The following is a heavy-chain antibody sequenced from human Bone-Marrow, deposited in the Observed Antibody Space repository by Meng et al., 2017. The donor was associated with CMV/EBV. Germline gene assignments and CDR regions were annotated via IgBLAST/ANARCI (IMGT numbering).Heavy chain of an antibody. D-gene: IGHD2-15*01. CDR1: GFTVSSYY. CDR2: IYSGGAT. Sequence: GGSLRLSCTASGFTVSSYYLSWVRQAPGKGLEWVSVIYSGGATYYADSVKGRFTISRDNSKNTVHLQMNSLMAEAKAVYYCVRTCGPQGCYGCFLPFDYWGQGTMVTVSS. V-gene: IGHV3-53*01. J-gene: IGHJ4*02. CDR3: VRTCGPQGCYGCFLPFDY.